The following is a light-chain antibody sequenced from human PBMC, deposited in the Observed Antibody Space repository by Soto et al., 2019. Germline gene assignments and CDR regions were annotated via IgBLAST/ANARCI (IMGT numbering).Light chain of an antibody. CDR2: EVS. CDR3: SSYTTRSTPLYV. J-gene: IGLJ1*01. V-gene: IGLV2-14*01. CDR1: SSDVGSYNY. Sequence: QSVLTQPASVSGSPGQSITISCTGTSSDVGSYNYVSWYQQHPGKAPKLMIYEVSNGPSGVSNRFSGSKSGNTASLTISGLQAEDEADYSCSSYTTRSTPLYVFGIGTKVTVL.